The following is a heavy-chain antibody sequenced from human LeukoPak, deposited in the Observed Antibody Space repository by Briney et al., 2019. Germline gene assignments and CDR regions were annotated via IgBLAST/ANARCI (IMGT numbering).Heavy chain of an antibody. V-gene: IGHV3-74*01. J-gene: IGHJ4*02. CDR2: INNDGRST. D-gene: IGHD2-15*01. CDR3: ARDNEYCTGGTCRLDY. CDR1: GFTFSFYW. Sequence: GGSLRLSCASSGFTFSFYWMHWVRQAPGKGLVWVSRINNDGRSTSYAGSVKGRFTISRDNAKNTLYLQMNSLRAEDTAVYYCARDNEYCTGGTCRLDYWGQGALVSVSS.